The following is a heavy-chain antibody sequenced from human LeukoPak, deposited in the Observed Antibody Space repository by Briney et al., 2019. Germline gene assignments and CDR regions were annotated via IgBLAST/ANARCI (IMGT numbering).Heavy chain of an antibody. V-gene: IGHV1-8*01. CDR3: ARVEYRFEDYFDY. D-gene: IGHD2-2*01. CDR2: MNPNSGNT. Sequence: ASVKVSCKASGYTFTSYDINWVRQATGQGLEWMGWMNPNSGNTGYAQKFQGRVTMTRNTSISTAYMELSSLRSEDTAVYYCARVEYRFEDYFDYWGQGTLVTVSS. CDR1: GYTFTSYD. J-gene: IGHJ4*02.